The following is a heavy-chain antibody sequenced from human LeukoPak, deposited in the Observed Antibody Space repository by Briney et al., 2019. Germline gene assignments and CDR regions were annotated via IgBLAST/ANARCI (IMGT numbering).Heavy chain of an antibody. CDR2: ISFDGNNK. CDR1: GFIFSYYT. V-gene: IGHV3-30-3*01. D-gene: IGHD3-10*01. CDR3: ARGATYYSGSASYYHAF. J-gene: IGHJ4*02. Sequence: GGSLRLSCAASGFIFSYYTMHWVRQAPGKGLEWVVAISFDGNNKYHADAVKGRFTVSRDNSKTTLYLEMNSLRAEDTAVYYCARGATYYSGSASYYHAFWGQGALVTVSS.